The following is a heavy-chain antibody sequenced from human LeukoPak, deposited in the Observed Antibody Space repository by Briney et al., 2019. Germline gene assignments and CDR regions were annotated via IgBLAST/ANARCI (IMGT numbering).Heavy chain of an antibody. Sequence: GGSLRLSCAASGFTFSSYWMSWVRQAPGKGLEWVAVISYDGSNKYYADSVKGRFTISRDNSKNTLYLQMNSLRAEDTAVYYCATSSSWYAFDIWGQGTMVTVSS. J-gene: IGHJ3*02. D-gene: IGHD6-13*01. CDR2: ISYDGSNK. V-gene: IGHV3-30*03. CDR1: GFTFSSYW. CDR3: ATSSSWYAFDI.